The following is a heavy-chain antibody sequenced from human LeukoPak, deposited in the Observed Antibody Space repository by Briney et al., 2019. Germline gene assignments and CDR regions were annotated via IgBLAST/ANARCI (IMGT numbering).Heavy chain of an antibody. CDR3: AKVRLVVVAATDNNWFDP. V-gene: IGHV3-23*01. CDR2: IRGSGGST. D-gene: IGHD2-15*01. J-gene: IGHJ5*02. Sequence: TGGCLRLSYAASGYTFSSYAKSCVRDAPGKGLGWGSAIRGSGGSTYYADSVKGRFTISRDNSKNTLYLQMNSLRAGDTAVYYCAKVRLVVVAATDNNWFDPWGQGTLVTVSS. CDR1: GYTFSSYA.